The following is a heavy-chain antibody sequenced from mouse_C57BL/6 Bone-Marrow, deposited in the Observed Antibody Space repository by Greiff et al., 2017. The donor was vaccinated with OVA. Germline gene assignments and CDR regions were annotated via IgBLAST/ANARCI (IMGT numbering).Heavy chain of an antibody. CDR2: INYDGSST. Sequence: EVKLVESEGGLVQPGSSMKLSCTASGFTFSDYYMAWVRQVPEKGLEWVANINYDGSSTYYLDSLKSRFIISRDNAKNILYLQMSSLKSEDTATYYCARVGLRRPMDYWGQGTSVTVSS. CDR1: GFTFSDYY. CDR3: ARVGLRRPMDY. V-gene: IGHV5-16*01. D-gene: IGHD2-4*01. J-gene: IGHJ4*01.